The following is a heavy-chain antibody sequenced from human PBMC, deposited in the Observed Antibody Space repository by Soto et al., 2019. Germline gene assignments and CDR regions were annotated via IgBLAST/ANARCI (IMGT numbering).Heavy chain of an antibody. CDR2: ITTSSTSI. CDR1: GFTFISYS. V-gene: IGHV3-21*01. J-gene: IGHJ3*02. CDR3: ARVQWLASHI. D-gene: IGHD6-19*01. Sequence: EVQLVASGGGLVKPGGYLRLSCAASGFTFISYSLNWVRQAPGKGLEWVSTITTSSTSIQYADSVKGRFTISRDKAKNSHYRQMNSLRVEDTAVYYCARVQWLASHIWGQGTMVTVSS.